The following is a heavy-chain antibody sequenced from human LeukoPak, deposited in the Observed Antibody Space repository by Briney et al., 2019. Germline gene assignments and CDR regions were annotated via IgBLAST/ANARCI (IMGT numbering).Heavy chain of an antibody. CDR1: GGSISSYY. CDR3: ARGISSPFRTYYYGSGSYSKHYYMDV. J-gene: IGHJ6*03. Sequence: KPSETLSLTCTVSGGSISSYYWSWVRQPPGKGLEWIGFVYYTGSTNYNPSLESRVTISVDTSKNQFSLKLSSVTVADTAVYFCARGISSPFRTYYYGSGSYSKHYYMDVWGKGTTVTVSS. V-gene: IGHV4-59*12. D-gene: IGHD3-10*01. CDR2: VYYTGST.